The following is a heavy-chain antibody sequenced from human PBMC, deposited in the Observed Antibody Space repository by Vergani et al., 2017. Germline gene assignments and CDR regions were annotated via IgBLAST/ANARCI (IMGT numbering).Heavy chain of an antibody. CDR2: INHSGST. CDR1: GGPFSGYY. J-gene: IGHJ4*02. V-gene: IGHV4-34*01. Sequence: QVQLQQWGAGLLKPSETLSLTCAVYGGPFSGYYWSWIRQPPGKGLEWIGEINHSGSTNYNPSLKSRVTISVDTSKNQFSLKLSSVTAADTAVYYCARDLVPYSHTSGWYYWGQGTLVPVSS. D-gene: IGHD6-19*01. CDR3: ARDLVPYSHTSGWYY.